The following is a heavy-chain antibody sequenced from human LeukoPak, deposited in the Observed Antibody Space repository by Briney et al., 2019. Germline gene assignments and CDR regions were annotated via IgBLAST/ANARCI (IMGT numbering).Heavy chain of an antibody. J-gene: IGHJ4*02. CDR2: INEDGSER. Sequence: GGSLRLSCAASGFSFTTHWMNWFRQAPGKGLEGVANINEDGSERNYVDSVRGRFTISRDNAKNSLYLQMNSLRAEDTALYYCAKDMGVLWFGGGFDYWGQGTLVTVSS. D-gene: IGHD3-10*01. CDR1: GFSFTTHW. CDR3: AKDMGVLWFGGGFDY. V-gene: IGHV3-7*03.